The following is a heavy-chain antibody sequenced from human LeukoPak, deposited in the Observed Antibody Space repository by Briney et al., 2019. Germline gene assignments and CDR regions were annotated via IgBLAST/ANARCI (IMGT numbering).Heavy chain of an antibody. CDR1: GGTFSSYA. V-gene: IGHV1-69*06. CDR2: IIPIFGTA. J-gene: IGHJ5*02. Sequence: SVRVSCKASGGTFSSYAISWVRQAPGQGLEWMGGIIPIFGTANYAQKFQGRVTITADKSTSTAYMELSSLRSEDTAVNYCARDVCSSTSCWFDPWGQGTLVTVSS. CDR3: ARDVCSSTSCWFDP. D-gene: IGHD2-2*01.